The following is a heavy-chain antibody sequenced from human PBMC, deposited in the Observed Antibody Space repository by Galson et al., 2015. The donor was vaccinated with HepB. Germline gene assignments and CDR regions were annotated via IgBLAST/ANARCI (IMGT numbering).Heavy chain of an antibody. Sequence: SLRLSCAASGFTFSSYAMHWVRQAPGKGLEWVAVISYDGSNKYYADSVKGRFTISRDNSKNTLYLQMNSLRAEDTAVYYCAKDPLRSNIVVVPAARGAFDIWGQGTMVTVSS. CDR2: ISYDGSNK. D-gene: IGHD2-2*01. J-gene: IGHJ3*02. V-gene: IGHV3-30*04. CDR1: GFTFSSYA. CDR3: AKDPLRSNIVVVPAARGAFDI.